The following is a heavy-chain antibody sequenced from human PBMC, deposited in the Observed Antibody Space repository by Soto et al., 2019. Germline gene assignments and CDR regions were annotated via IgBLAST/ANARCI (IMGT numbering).Heavy chain of an antibody. CDR1: GFTFSSYA. J-gene: IGHJ4*02. V-gene: IGHV3-23*01. Sequence: PGGSLRLSCAASGFTFSSYAMSWVLQAPGKGLEWISAISGSGGSTYYADSVKGRFTISRDNSKNTLYLQMNSLRAEDTAVYYCAKDWAYYDILTGPSGYWGQGTLVTVSS. D-gene: IGHD3-9*01. CDR2: ISGSGGST. CDR3: AKDWAYYDILTGPSGY.